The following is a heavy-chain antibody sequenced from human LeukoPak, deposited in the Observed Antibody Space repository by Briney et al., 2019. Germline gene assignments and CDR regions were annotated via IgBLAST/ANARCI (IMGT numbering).Heavy chain of an antibody. CDR3: AKLQDFYDNSGYSYFDN. CDR1: GFTFSNYA. V-gene: IGHV3-23*01. Sequence: PGGSLRLSCAASGFTFSNYAMSWVRQAPGKGLEWVSSITGNALNTYEADFIKGRLTISRDDSKNTLYLHLSSLRVEDTAVYYCAKLQDFYDNSGYSYFDNWGQGTLFTVSS. J-gene: IGHJ4*02. D-gene: IGHD3-22*01. CDR2: ITGNALNT.